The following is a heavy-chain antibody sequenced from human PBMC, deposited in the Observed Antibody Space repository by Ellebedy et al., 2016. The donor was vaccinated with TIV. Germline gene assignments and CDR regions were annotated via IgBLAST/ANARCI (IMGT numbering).Heavy chain of an antibody. CDR3: ARDSWGGSFLVANYFDS. D-gene: IGHD2-15*01. CDR1: GFAFSRCA. V-gene: IGHV3-30-3*01. CDR2: ISYRGNNQ. J-gene: IGHJ4*02. Sequence: GGSLRLXXAASGFAFSRCAMHWVRQTPGKGLEWVATISYRGNNQFYADAVKGRFSISRDNSMNTLYLQANSLRAEDTAVYYCARDSWGGSFLVANYFDSWGQGTLVSVSS.